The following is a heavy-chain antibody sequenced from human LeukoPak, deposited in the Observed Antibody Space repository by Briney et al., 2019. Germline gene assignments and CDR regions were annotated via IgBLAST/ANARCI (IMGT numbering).Heavy chain of an antibody. Sequence: PGGSLRLSCAASGFTFSSYAMHWVRQAPGKGLEWVAVISYDGSNKYYADSVKGRFTISRDNSKNTLYLQMNSLRAEDTAVYYCAKDGVAFYWYFDLWGRGTLVTVSS. CDR1: GFTFSSYA. CDR3: AKDGVAFYWYFDL. D-gene: IGHD2-15*01. CDR2: ISYDGSNK. J-gene: IGHJ2*01. V-gene: IGHV3-30-3*01.